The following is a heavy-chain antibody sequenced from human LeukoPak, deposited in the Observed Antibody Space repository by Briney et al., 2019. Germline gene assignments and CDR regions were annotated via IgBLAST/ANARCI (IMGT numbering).Heavy chain of an antibody. V-gene: IGHV3-30*18. J-gene: IGHJ4*02. CDR3: AKDVGRGYSYGFDY. CDR1: GFTFSSYG. D-gene: IGHD5-18*01. Sequence: GRSLRLSCAASGFTFSSYGMHWVRQAPGKWLEWVAVTSYDGSDKYYADSVKGRFTISRDNSKNTLYLQMNSLRAEDTAVYYCAKDVGRGYSYGFDYWGQGTLVTVSS. CDR2: TSYDGSDK.